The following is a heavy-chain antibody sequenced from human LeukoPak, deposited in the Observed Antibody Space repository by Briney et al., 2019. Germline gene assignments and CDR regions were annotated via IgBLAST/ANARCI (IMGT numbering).Heavy chain of an antibody. D-gene: IGHD4-23*01. Sequence: SETLSLTCTVSGGSISSYYWSWIRQPPGKGLEWIGYIYYSGSTNYNPSLKSRVTISVDTSKNQFSLKLNSVTAADTAVYYCARYHMVNRGVNWFDPWGQGILVTVSS. CDR1: GGSISSYY. V-gene: IGHV4-59*08. CDR3: ARYHMVNRGVNWFDP. J-gene: IGHJ5*02. CDR2: IYYSGST.